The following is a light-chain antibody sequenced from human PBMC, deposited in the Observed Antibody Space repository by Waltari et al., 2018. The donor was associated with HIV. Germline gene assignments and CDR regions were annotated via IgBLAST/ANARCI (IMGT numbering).Light chain of an antibody. J-gene: IGLJ1*01. CDR3: CSYAASFTSHV. Sequence: QSALTQPRSVSGSPGQSVTISCTGVGACNYVSWYPQHPGKAPRHMIYHGNKRPSGLPYCFSGSMSGNTASLTISGLQAEDEAEYHCCSYAASFTSHVFGTGTKVSVL. V-gene: IGLV2-11*01. CDR2: HGN. CDR1: VGACNY.